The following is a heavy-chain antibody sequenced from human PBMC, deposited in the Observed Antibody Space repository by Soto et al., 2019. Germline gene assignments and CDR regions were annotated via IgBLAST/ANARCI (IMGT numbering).Heavy chain of an antibody. V-gene: IGHV3-7*03. CDR1: GFTFSSYW. CDR2: IKQDGSEK. D-gene: IGHD3-22*01. CDR3: AREFDSSGYPPFDY. Sequence: GSLRLSCAASGFTFSSYWMSWVRQAPGKGLEWVANIKQDGSEKYYVDSVKGRFTISRDNAKNSLYLQMNSLRAEDTAVYYCAREFDSSGYPPFDYWGQGTLVTVSS. J-gene: IGHJ4*02.